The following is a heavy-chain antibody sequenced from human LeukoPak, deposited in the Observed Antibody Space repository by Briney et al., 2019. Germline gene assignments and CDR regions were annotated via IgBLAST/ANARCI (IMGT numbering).Heavy chain of an antibody. CDR1: GFTFDDYA. CDR3: AKARIGYSYGSDAFDI. V-gene: IGHV3-9*01. D-gene: IGHD5-18*01. Sequence: PGGSLRLSCTASGFTFDDYAMNWVRQAPGKGLEWVSGISWNSGSIGYADSVKGRFTISRDNAKNSLYLQMNSLRPEDTALYYCAKARIGYSYGSDAFDIWGQGTMVTVSS. CDR2: ISWNSGSI. J-gene: IGHJ3*02.